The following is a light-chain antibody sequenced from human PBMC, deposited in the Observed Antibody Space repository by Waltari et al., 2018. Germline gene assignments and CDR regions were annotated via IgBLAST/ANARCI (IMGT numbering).Light chain of an antibody. V-gene: IGKV1-5*03. CDR2: KAS. CDR3: QQYNSYST. CDR1: QSVSQW. J-gene: IGKJ1*01. Sequence: DIQMTQSPSTLSASVGDRVTIPCRASQSVSQWLAWYQQKPGKAPKLLIYKASNLETGVPSRFSGSGSGTEFTLTISSLQPDDFATYYCQQYNSYSTFGQGTKVEIK.